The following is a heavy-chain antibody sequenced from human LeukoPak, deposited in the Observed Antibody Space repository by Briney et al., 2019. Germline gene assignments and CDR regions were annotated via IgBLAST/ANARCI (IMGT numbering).Heavy chain of an antibody. CDR2: IYSGGST. Sequence: SWGSLRLSCAASGFTVSSNYMSWVRQAPGKGLEWVSVIYSGGSTYYADSVKGRFTISRDNSKNTLYLQMNSLRAEDTAVYYCATFDQPKTTVTYYYYYGMDVWGQGTTVTVSS. CDR1: GFTVSSNY. J-gene: IGHJ6*02. V-gene: IGHV3-66*01. D-gene: IGHD4-17*01. CDR3: ATFDQPKTTVTYYYYYGMDV.